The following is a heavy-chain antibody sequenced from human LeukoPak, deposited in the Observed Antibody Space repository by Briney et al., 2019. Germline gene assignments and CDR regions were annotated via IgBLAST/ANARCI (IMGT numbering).Heavy chain of an antibody. CDR3: AGEYCSGGSCRQGFDY. J-gene: IGHJ4*02. CDR2: INPNSGNT. V-gene: IGHV1-2*02. D-gene: IGHD2-15*01. CDR1: GYTFTDYY. Sequence: ASVKVSCKASGYTFTDYYMHWVRQAPGQGLEWMGWINPNSGNTNHAQNFQGRVTLTRDTSISTAYMELSSLRSDDSAVYYCAGEYCSGGSCRQGFDYWGQGTLVTVSS.